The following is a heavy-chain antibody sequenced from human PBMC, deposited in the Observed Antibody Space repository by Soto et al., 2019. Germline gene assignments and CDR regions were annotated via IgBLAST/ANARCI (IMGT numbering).Heavy chain of an antibody. CDR3: ARDYCSGGSCYPFFDY. V-gene: IGHV4-31*03. CDR1: GGSIISLGYY. Sequence: SETLSLTCTVAGGSIISLGYYWRCIRQHPGKGLEWIGYIYYSGSTYYNPSLKSRVTISVDTSKNQFSLKLSSVTAADTAVYYCARDYCSGGSCYPFFDYWGQGTLVTVSS. CDR2: IYYSGST. J-gene: IGHJ4*02. D-gene: IGHD2-15*01.